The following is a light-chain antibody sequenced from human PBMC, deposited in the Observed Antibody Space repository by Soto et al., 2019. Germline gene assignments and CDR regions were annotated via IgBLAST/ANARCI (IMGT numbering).Light chain of an antibody. CDR3: SSYTSATTYV. J-gene: IGLJ1*01. CDR2: DVS. CDR1: SSDVGAYNY. Sequence: QSALTQAASVSVSPGQSITIYCTGTSSDVGAYNYDSWYQQYPGEAPKVIIYDVSHRPAGVSNRFSGSKSGNTASLTISGLQTQDEADYYCSSYTSATTYVFGTGTKVTVL. V-gene: IGLV2-14*01.